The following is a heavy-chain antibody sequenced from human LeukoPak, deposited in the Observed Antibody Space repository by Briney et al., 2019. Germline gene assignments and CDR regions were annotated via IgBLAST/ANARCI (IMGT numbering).Heavy chain of an antibody. CDR2: IYTSGST. Sequence: SETLSLTCTVSGGSISSYYWSWIRQPPGKGLEWIGYIYTSGSTNYNPSLKSRVTMSVDTSKNQFSLKLSSVTAADTAVYYCAREASYYYGSGSYCLDYWGQGTLVTVSS. D-gene: IGHD3-10*01. J-gene: IGHJ4*02. CDR1: GGSISSYY. V-gene: IGHV4-4*09. CDR3: AREASYYYGSGSYCLDY.